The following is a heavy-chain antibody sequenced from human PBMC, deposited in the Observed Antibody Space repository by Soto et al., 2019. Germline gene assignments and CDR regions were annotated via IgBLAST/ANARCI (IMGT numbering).Heavy chain of an antibody. Sequence: SETLSLTCSVSGASITTYYWSWIRRPPGKGLEWIGSISYSGSTKYNPSLESRVMISLDTSKNQFSLRLTSVTAADTALYYCARDWDSSGLFDPWGQGALVTV. D-gene: IGHD3-10*01. V-gene: IGHV4-59*01. J-gene: IGHJ5*02. CDR3: ARDWDSSGLFDP. CDR1: GASITTYY. CDR2: ISYSGST.